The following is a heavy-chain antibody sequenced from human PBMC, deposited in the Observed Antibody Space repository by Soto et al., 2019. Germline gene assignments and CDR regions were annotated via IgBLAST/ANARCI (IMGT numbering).Heavy chain of an antibody. CDR2: IYYSGST. CDR3: ARGYGSSSSNWFDP. CDR1: GGSIGSGAYY. Sequence: SETLSLTCTVSGGSIGSGAYYWSWIRQHPGKGLEWIGYIYYSGSTYYNPSLKSRVTISVDTSKNQFSLKLSSVTAADTAVYYCARGYGSSSSNWFDPWGQGTLVTVSS. V-gene: IGHV4-31*03. J-gene: IGHJ5*02. D-gene: IGHD6-6*01.